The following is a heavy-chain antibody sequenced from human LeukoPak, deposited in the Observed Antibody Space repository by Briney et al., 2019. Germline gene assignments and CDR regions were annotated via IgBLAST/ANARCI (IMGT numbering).Heavy chain of an antibody. D-gene: IGHD5-12*01. Sequence: TLSLTCTVSGGSISSGGYYWSWIRQHPGKGLEWIGYIYYSGSTYYNPSLKSRVTISVDTSKIQFSLKLSSVTAADTAVYYCARGSGYDPYSWFDPWGQGTLVTVSS. CDR1: GGSISSGGYY. CDR2: IYYSGST. V-gene: IGHV4-31*03. J-gene: IGHJ5*02. CDR3: ARGSGYDPYSWFDP.